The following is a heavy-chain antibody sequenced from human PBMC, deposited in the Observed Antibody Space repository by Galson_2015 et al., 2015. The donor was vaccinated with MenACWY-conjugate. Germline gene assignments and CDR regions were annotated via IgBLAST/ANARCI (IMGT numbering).Heavy chain of an antibody. CDR2: TYYRSRWFN. D-gene: IGHD6-19*01. CDR1: GDSVSSNSAA. J-gene: IGHJ5*01. V-gene: IGHV6-1*01. Sequence: CAISGDSVSSNSAAWSWIRQSPSRGLEWLGRTYYRSRWFNDYAESVRSRITINPDTSKNQFSLQLSSVTPEDMAVYYCARDKGYLSGWSSNALNWFDSWGQGTLVTVSS. CDR3: ARDKGYLSGWSSNALNWFDS.